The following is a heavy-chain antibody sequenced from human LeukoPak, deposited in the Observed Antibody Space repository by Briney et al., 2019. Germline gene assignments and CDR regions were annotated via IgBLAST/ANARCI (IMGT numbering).Heavy chain of an antibody. CDR2: TSNDENIK. CDR3: ARDPILGPPDYFDY. D-gene: IGHD1-14*01. J-gene: IGHJ4*02. CDR1: GFTFNSYT. Sequence: PGRSLRLSCAASGFTFNSYTMFWVRQAPGKGLEWVAGTSNDENIKYYAESVKGRFTISRDTSRDTLFMEMSSVRVEDTAVYYCARDPILGPPDYFDYWGRGTLVTVSS. V-gene: IGHV3-30-3*01.